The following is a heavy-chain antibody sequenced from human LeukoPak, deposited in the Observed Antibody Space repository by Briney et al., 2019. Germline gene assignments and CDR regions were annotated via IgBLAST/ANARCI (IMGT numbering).Heavy chain of an antibody. J-gene: IGHJ4*02. Sequence: PGGSLRLSCAASGFTFSSYSMNWVRQAPGKGLEWVSSISSSSSYIYYADSVKGRFTISRDNAKNSLYLQMNSLRAEDTAVYYCTRRGYCTNGVCPDIDYWGQGTLVTVSS. V-gene: IGHV3-21*04. D-gene: IGHD2-8*01. CDR1: GFTFSSYS. CDR3: TRRGYCTNGVCPDIDY. CDR2: ISSSSSYI.